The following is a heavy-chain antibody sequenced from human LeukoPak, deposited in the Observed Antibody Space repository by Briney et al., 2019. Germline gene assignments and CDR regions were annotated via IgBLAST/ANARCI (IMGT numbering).Heavy chain of an antibody. Sequence: TGGSLRLSCAASGFTFSNYGMLWVRQAPGKGLEWVALIFYDGSHKYYADSVKGRFTISRDNSKNTLYLQMSSLRAGDTAVYYCANIRVAVASNDAFDIWGQGTMVTVSS. D-gene: IGHD6-19*01. J-gene: IGHJ3*02. CDR3: ANIRVAVASNDAFDI. V-gene: IGHV3-33*06. CDR2: IFYDGSHK. CDR1: GFTFSNYG.